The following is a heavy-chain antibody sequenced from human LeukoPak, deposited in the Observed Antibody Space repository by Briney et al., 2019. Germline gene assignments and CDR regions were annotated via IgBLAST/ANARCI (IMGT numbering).Heavy chain of an antibody. D-gene: IGHD5-18*01. CDR3: ARTYGYPSPFDY. Sequence: GGSLRLSCAASGFTFSTYWMTWVRQAPGKGLEWVANMNQDGSQKFYVDSVKGRFTISRDNAKNSLYLQMNSLRAEDTAVYYCARTYGYPSPFDYWGQGTLVTVSS. CDR2: MNQDGSQK. CDR1: GFTFSTYW. J-gene: IGHJ4*02. V-gene: IGHV3-7*01.